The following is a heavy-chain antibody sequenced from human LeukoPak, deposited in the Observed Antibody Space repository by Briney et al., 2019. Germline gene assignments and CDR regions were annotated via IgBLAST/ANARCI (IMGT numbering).Heavy chain of an antibody. D-gene: IGHD2-8*01. CDR2: TYYGSKWFH. CDR1: GDSVSRNTAA. J-gene: IGHJ4*02. V-gene: IGHV6-1*01. Sequence: SQTLSLTCAISGDSVSRNTAAWTWIRQSPSRGLEWLGRTYYGSKWFHDYAVSVKSRMTINPDTFKNQVSLHLNSVTPEDSAVYYCTREESNVFAYWGQGTLVAVSS. CDR3: TREESNVFAY.